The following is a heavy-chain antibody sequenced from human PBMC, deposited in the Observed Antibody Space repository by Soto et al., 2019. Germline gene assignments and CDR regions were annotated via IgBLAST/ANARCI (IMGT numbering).Heavy chain of an antibody. CDR1: GGSISRSNW. J-gene: IGHJ4*02. CDR3: ARSITFDWLFFDN. CDR2: IYHSGST. Sequence: SETLSLTCAVSGGSISRSNWWSWVRQPPGKGLEWIGEIYHSGSTHYHPSLKSRVTISVDKSKNQFSLKLTSLTAADTAVYYCARSITFDWLFFDNWGQGTLVTVSS. V-gene: IGHV4-4*02. D-gene: IGHD3-9*01.